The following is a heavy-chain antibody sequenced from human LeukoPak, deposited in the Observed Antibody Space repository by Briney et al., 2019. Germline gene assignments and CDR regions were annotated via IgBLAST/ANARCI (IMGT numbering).Heavy chain of an antibody. CDR1: GYTFTSYA. CDR2: INTNTGNP. Sequence: ASVKVSCKASGYTFTSYAMNWVRQAPGQGLEWMGWINTNTGNPTYAQGFTGRFVFSLDTSVSTAYLQISSLKAEDTAVYYCARVRYYYDSSGYQLPYYFDYWGQGTLVTVSS. D-gene: IGHD3-22*01. V-gene: IGHV7-4-1*02. J-gene: IGHJ4*02. CDR3: ARVRYYYDSSGYQLPYYFDY.